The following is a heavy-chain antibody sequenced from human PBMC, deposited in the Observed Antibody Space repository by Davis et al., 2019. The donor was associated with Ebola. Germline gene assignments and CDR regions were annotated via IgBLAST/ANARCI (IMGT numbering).Heavy chain of an antibody. D-gene: IGHD1-26*01. Sequence: PGGSLRLSCAASGFTFSSYGMHWVRQAPGKGLEWVAVISYDGSNKYYADPVKGRFTISRDNSKNTLYLQMNSLRAEDTAVYYCAKEGSQWELRAKNWFDPWGQGTLVTVSS. CDR3: AKEGSQWELRAKNWFDP. CDR1: GFTFSSYG. CDR2: ISYDGSNK. J-gene: IGHJ5*02. V-gene: IGHV3-30*18.